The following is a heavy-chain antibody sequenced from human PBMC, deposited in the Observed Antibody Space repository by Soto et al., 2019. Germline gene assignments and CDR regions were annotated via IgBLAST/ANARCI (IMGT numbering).Heavy chain of an antibody. V-gene: IGHV1-69*02. Sequence: ASVKVSCKASGGTFSSYTISWVRQAPGQGLEWMGRIIPILGIANYAQKFQGRVTITADKSTSTAYMELSSLRSEDTAVYYCARAPPPSSGLRWFDPWGQGTLVTVSS. CDR1: GGTFSSYT. CDR2: IIPILGIA. D-gene: IGHD6-19*01. J-gene: IGHJ5*02. CDR3: ARAPPPSSGLRWFDP.